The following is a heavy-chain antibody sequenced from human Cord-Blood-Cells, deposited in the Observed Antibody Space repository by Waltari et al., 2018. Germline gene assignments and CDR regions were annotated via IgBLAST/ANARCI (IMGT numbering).Heavy chain of an antibody. V-gene: IGHV4-39*01. CDR1: GGSISSSSYY. CDR2: IYYSGST. J-gene: IGHJ5*02. CDR3: ARRRIAARPESRFDP. Sequence: QLQLQESGPGLVKPSETLSLTCTVSGGSISSSSYYWGWIRQPPGKGLEWIGSIYYSGSTYYNPSLKSRVTISVDTSKNQFSRKLSSVTAADTAVYYCARRRIAARPESRFDPWGQGTLVTVSS. D-gene: IGHD6-6*01.